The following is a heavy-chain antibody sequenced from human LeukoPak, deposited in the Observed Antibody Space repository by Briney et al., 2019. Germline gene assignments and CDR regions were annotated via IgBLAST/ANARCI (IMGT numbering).Heavy chain of an antibody. J-gene: IGHJ6*03. V-gene: IGHV4-34*01. CDR3: ARSVEGYCRGGSCYYYSYYMDV. CDR1: GGSSSGYY. Sequence: SETLSLTCAVYGGSSSGYYWSWIRQPPGKGLEWIGEINHSGSTNYNPSLKSRVTISVDTSKNQFSLKLSSVTAADTAVYYCARSVEGYCRGGSCYYYSYYMDVWGKGTTVTVSS. CDR2: INHSGST. D-gene: IGHD2-15*01.